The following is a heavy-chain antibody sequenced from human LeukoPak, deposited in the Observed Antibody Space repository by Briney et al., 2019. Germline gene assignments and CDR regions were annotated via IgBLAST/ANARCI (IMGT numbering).Heavy chain of an antibody. CDR1: GFTFSSYA. D-gene: IGHD6-13*01. CDR3: ARALYSSSGYLDY. Sequence: GGSLRLSCAASGFTFSSYAMHWVRQAPGKGLEWVAVISYDGSNKYYADSVKGRFTISRDNSKNTLYLQMNSLRAEDTAVYYCARALYSSSGYLDYWGQGTLVTVSS. J-gene: IGHJ4*02. CDR2: ISYDGSNK. V-gene: IGHV3-30-3*01.